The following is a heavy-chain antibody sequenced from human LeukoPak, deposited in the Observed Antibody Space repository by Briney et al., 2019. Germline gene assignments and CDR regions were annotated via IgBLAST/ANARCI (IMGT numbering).Heavy chain of an antibody. J-gene: IGHJ6*04. Sequence: SETLSLTCAVYGGSFSGYYWSWIRQPPGKGLEWIGEINHSGSTNYNPSLKSRVTIPVDTSKNQFSLKLSSVTAADTAVYYCARAPTLLRYFDCLSDVFVKGTTVTVSS. CDR3: ARAPTLLRYFDCLSDV. CDR1: GGSFSGYY. V-gene: IGHV4-34*01. CDR2: INHSGST. D-gene: IGHD3-9*01.